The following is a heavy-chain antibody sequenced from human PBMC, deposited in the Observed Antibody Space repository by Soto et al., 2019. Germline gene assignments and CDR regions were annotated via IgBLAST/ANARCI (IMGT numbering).Heavy chain of an antibody. V-gene: IGHV1-69*12. CDR2: IIPIFGTA. CDR3: ARGGRRTTVVRGPSCDN. Sequence: QVQLVQSGAAVKKPGSSVKVSCKASGGTFSSYAISWVRQAPGQGLEWMGGIIPIFGTANYAQKFQGRVTITADESTSKVTVELTRLRAEYTGVYYWARGGRRTTVVRGPSCDNLGQGTLVTVSS. CDR1: GGTFSSYA. D-gene: IGHD4-17*01. J-gene: IGHJ4*02.